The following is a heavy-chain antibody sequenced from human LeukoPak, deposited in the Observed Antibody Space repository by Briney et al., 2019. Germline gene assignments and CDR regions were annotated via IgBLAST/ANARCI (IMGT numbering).Heavy chain of an antibody. Sequence: GRSLRLSCAASGFTFDDYAIHWVRQAPGKGLEWVSGISWNSGSIGYAESVKGRFTISRDNAKNSLFLQMNSLRAEDTALYYCAKDTSSSYYLHYFESWGQGTLVTVSS. J-gene: IGHJ4*02. CDR1: GFTFDDYA. CDR2: ISWNSGSI. D-gene: IGHD3-22*01. V-gene: IGHV3-9*01. CDR3: AKDTSSSYYLHYFES.